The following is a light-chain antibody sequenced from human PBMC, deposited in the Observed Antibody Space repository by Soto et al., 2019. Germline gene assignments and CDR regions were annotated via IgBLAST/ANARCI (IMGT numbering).Light chain of an antibody. CDR2: EVS. Sequence: QSVLTQPPSASGSPGQSVTISCTGTSSDVGGYNYVSWYQQHPGKAPKLMIYEVSKRPSGVPDRFSGSKSGNTASLTVSGLQAEDEADYYCSSYAGSSYFFGTVTKLTFL. CDR1: SSDVGGYNY. J-gene: IGLJ1*01. CDR3: SSYAGSSYF. V-gene: IGLV2-8*01.